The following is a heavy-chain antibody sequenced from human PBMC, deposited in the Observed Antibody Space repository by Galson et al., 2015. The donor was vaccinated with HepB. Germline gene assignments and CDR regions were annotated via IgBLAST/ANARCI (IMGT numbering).Heavy chain of an antibody. CDR1: GFTFSGYG. D-gene: IGHD7-27*01. CDR3: ARYQGDWGAFDI. CDR2: IWYDGSKQ. J-gene: IGHJ3*02. Sequence: SLRLSCAASGFTFSGYGMHWVRQAPGKGLEWVAVIWYDGSKQYYADSVKGRFTFSRDNSGNTLYMQMSSLRVEDTAVYYCARYQGDWGAFDIWGQGTMVTVSS. V-gene: IGHV3-33*01.